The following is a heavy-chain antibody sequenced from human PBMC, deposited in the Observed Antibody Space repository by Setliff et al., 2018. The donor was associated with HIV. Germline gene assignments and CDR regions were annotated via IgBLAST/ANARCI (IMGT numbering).Heavy chain of an antibody. Sequence: GGSLRLSCAVSGFTLSDYYMDWVRQAPGKGLEWVGRTRNKANGYITEYGASVQGRFTISRDNSKDSLSPQMNNLKAEDTAVYYCVRAAAGLDIWSQGIQVTVSS. CDR1: GFTLSDYY. J-gene: IGHJ4*02. V-gene: IGHV3-72*01. CDR2: TRNKANGYIT. CDR3: VRAAAGLDI.